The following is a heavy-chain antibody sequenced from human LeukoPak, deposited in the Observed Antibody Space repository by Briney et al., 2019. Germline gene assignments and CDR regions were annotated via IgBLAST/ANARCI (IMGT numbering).Heavy chain of an antibody. J-gene: IGHJ6*02. Sequence: GGSLRLSCAASGFSITSNGLHWVRQAPGKGLEWVAVISFDGSNKYYADSVKGRFTISRDNSKNTLYLQMNSLRTEDTAVYYCANDGGGWIQPEDYYGMAVWGQGTTVTVSS. CDR3: ANDGGGWIQPEDYYGMAV. CDR2: ISFDGSNK. D-gene: IGHD5-18*01. CDR1: GFSITSNG. V-gene: IGHV3-30*18.